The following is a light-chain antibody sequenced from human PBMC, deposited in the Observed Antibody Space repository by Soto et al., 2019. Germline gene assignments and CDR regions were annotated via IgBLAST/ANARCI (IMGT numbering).Light chain of an antibody. V-gene: IGKV3-11*01. CDR3: QQRNSSPLT. CDR1: QNVGGY. J-gene: IGKJ4*01. Sequence: EIVLTQSPATLSLSPGERATLSCRASQNVGGYLAWYQQKPGQAPRLLISDASNRAAGIPARFSGIGSGTDFTPTSSILSPEDSAFYYCQQRNSSPLTFGGGTKVEIK. CDR2: DAS.